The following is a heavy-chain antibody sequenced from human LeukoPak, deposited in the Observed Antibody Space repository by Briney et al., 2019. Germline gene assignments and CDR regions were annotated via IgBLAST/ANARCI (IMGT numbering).Heavy chain of an antibody. CDR1: GYTFTDYY. CDR2: IYPIPGTA. V-gene: IGHV1-46*03. J-gene: IGHJ4*02. D-gene: IGHD3-16*01. Sequence: ASVKVSCKASGYTFTDYYIHWVRQAPGQGLEWMGVIYPIPGTASYPQGFQDSVTMTRDTSTSTVNMELGSLRSEDTAMYYCVREYHGGYFDFWGQGTLVTVSS. CDR3: VREYHGGYFDF.